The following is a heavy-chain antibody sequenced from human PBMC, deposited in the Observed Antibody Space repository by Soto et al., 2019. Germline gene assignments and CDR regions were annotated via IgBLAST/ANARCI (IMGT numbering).Heavy chain of an antibody. CDR1: GGSISGGVHS. J-gene: IGHJ2*01. CDR3: AREIMPLTNDWYFDL. Sequence: QVQLQESGPGLVKPSETLSLTCTVSGGSISGGVHSWSWIRQPPGKGLEWIGHIFDSGSTYYNPSLKSRLTISVDTAKNQFSLRMSSVTASDTALYYCAREIMPLTNDWYFDLWGRGTLVIVSS. CDR2: IFDSGST. V-gene: IGHV4-30-4*01. D-gene: IGHD2-8*01.